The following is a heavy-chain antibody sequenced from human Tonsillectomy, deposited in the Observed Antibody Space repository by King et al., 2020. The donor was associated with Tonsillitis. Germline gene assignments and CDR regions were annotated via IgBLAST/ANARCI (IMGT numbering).Heavy chain of an antibody. V-gene: IGHV3-21*01. CDR3: AGGKKYYYDSSGYPLDTFDI. Sequence: VQLVESGGGLVKPGGSLRLSCAASEFIFSTYTMNWVRQAPGKGLEWVSSIGSSGGYIYYADSVKGRFTITRDNAENSLYLQMNSLRTEDTAVYYCAGGKKYYYDSSGYPLDTFDIWGQGTMVTVSS. CDR2: IGSSGGYI. CDR1: EFIFSTYT. D-gene: IGHD3-22*01. J-gene: IGHJ3*02.